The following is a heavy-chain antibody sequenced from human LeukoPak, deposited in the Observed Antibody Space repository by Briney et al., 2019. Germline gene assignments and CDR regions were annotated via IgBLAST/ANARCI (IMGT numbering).Heavy chain of an antibody. J-gene: IGHJ6*03. CDR2: INPNTGGT. V-gene: IGHV1-2*02. D-gene: IGHD4-17*01. Sequence: ASVKVSCKASGYLFNDYYMQWVRQAPGQGLEWMGWINPNTGGTNYAQKFQGRINMTRDTSIKTVYMELSGLRSDDTAIYYCARGTVGYFYYYMGAWGQGTAVTISS. CDR3: ARGTVGYFYYYMGA. CDR1: GYLFNDYY.